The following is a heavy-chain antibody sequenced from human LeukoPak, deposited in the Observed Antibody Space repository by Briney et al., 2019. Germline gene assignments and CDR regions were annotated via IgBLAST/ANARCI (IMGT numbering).Heavy chain of an antibody. CDR1: GGSITSYY. Sequence: PSETLSLTCTVSGGSITSYYWSWIRQPAGKGLEWIGRIYTTGSTYYNHFLKSRVTMAVDTSKNQFSLRLSSVTAEDTAVYYCAKDAGGPYSSVVLYYFDYWGQGTLVTVSS. J-gene: IGHJ4*02. CDR3: AKDAGGPYSSVVLYYFDY. D-gene: IGHD6-19*01. V-gene: IGHV4-4*07. CDR2: IYTTGST.